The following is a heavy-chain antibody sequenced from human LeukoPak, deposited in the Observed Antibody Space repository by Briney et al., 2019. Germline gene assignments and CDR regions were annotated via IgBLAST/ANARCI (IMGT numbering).Heavy chain of an antibody. CDR3: ATAKGGTSYWTFDY. Sequence: GESLKISCQGSGYSFTNYWIGWVRQMPGKGLEWMGIVYLLNSDTKYSPSFQGQVTISADKSISTAYLQWSSLQASDTAMYYCATAKGGTSYWTFDYWGQGTLVTVSS. D-gene: IGHD1-1*01. CDR1: GYSFTNYW. V-gene: IGHV5-51*01. J-gene: IGHJ4*02. CDR2: VYLLNSDT.